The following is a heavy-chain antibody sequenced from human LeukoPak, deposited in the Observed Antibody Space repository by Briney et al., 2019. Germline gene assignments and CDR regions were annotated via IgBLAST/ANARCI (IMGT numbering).Heavy chain of an antibody. Sequence: PGGSLRLSCAASGFTFSSYAMSWVRQAPGKGLEWLGRIKSKTAGGTTDYAAPMQGRFTISRDDSKNTLYLQLNSLKTEDTAMYYCATGSPYSGLCFDHWGRGTLVTVSS. CDR1: GFTFSSYA. CDR3: ATGSPYSGLCFDH. V-gene: IGHV3-15*01. D-gene: IGHD5-12*01. CDR2: IKSKTAGGTT. J-gene: IGHJ4*02.